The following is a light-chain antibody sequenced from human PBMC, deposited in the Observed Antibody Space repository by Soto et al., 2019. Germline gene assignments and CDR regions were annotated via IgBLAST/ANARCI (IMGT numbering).Light chain of an antibody. CDR1: KSDVGNYNY. Sequence: QSALTQPRSVSGSPGQSVSISCTGTKSDVGNYNYVSWYQHHPGKAPKLIIYDVHKRPSGVPDRFSASKSGNTASLTISGLQADDEAEYYCCSYAGSYSYVFGPGTKLTVL. J-gene: IGLJ1*01. CDR3: CSYAGSYSYV. CDR2: DVH. V-gene: IGLV2-11*01.